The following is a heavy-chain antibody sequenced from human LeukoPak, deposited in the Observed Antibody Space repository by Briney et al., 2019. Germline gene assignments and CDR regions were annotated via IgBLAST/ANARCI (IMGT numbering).Heavy chain of an antibody. V-gene: IGHV4-34*01. CDR2: INHSGST. Sequence: SETLSLTCAVYGGSFSGYYWSWIRQPPGKGLEWIGEINHSGSTNYNPSLKSRVTISVDTSKNQFSLKLSSVTAADTAVYYCAWRGGYYLEYYFDYWGQGTLVTVSS. CDR3: AWRGGYYLEYYFDY. CDR1: GGSFSGYY. D-gene: IGHD3-22*01. J-gene: IGHJ4*02.